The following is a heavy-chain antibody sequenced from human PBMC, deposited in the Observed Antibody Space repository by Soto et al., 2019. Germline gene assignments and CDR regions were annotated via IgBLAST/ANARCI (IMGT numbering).Heavy chain of an antibody. CDR1: GGSISSSSYY. CDR2: IYYSGST. CDR3: ARHHPSSYDFWSGYYYHYYGMDV. D-gene: IGHD3-3*01. V-gene: IGHV4-39*01. J-gene: IGHJ6*02. Sequence: SETLSLTCTVSGGSISSSSYYWGWIRQPPGKGLEWIGSIYYSGSTYYNPSLKSRVTISVDTSKNQFSLKLSSVTAADTAVYYCARHHPSSYDFWSGYYYHYYGMDVWGQGTTVTVSS.